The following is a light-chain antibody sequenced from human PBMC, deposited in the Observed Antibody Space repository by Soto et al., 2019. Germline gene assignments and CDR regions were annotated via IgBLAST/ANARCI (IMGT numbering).Light chain of an antibody. CDR2: DAS. Sequence: EIVLTQSPGTLSLSPGERATLSCRASQSVSSYLAWYQQKPGQAPRLLIYDASNRATGIPARFSGSGSGTEFTLTISSLQPDDFATYYCKHYNSYSEAFGQGTKVDIK. CDR1: QSVSSY. V-gene: IGKV3-11*01. CDR3: KHYNSYSEA. J-gene: IGKJ1*01.